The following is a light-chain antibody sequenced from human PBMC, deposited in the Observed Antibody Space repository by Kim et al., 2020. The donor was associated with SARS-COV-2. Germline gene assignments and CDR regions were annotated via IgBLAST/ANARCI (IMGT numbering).Light chain of an antibody. CDR1: SRDVGAYHF. CDR3: SSYTSSSTWV. V-gene: IGLV2-14*03. Sequence: QSITLPLPGTSRDVGAYHFVSWYQQYPGTAPKVIIYDVSKRPSGVSNRFSGSKSGNTASLTISGLQAEDEADYYCSSYTSSSTWVFGGGTILTVL. J-gene: IGLJ3*02. CDR2: DVS.